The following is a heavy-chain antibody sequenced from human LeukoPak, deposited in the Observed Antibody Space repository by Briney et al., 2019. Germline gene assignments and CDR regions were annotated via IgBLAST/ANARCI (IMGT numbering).Heavy chain of an antibody. D-gene: IGHD3-22*01. Sequence: ASVKVSCKVSGYTLTELSMHWVRQAPGKGLEWMGGFDPEDGETIYAQKFQGRVTITRDTSASTAYMELSSLRPEDTAVYYCARSDSSGYYFLDYWGQGTLVTVSS. CDR3: ARSDSSGYYFLDY. CDR1: GYTLTELS. V-gene: IGHV1-24*01. J-gene: IGHJ4*02. CDR2: FDPEDGET.